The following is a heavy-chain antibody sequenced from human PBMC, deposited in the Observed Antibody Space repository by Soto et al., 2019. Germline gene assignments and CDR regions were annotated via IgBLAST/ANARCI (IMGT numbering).Heavy chain of an antibody. J-gene: IGHJ6*03. CDR2: ISGSGSTI. D-gene: IGHD2-15*01. Sequence: GGSLRLSCAASGFTFSDYYMSWIRQAPGKGLEWVSYISGSGSTIYYADSVKGRITISRDNAKNSLHLQMNSLRAEDTAVYYCASGVAASHFYYYYMDVWGKGTTVTVAS. CDR1: GFTFSDYY. V-gene: IGHV3-11*01. CDR3: ASGVAASHFYYYYMDV.